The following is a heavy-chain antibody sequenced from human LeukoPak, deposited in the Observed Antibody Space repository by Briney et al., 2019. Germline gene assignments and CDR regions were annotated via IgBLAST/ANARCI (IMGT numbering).Heavy chain of an antibody. D-gene: IGHD3-10*01. CDR3: ARGKKDASGSYPVDY. V-gene: IGHV4-59*01. Sequence: SGTLSLTCTVSGGSISSYYWSWIRQPPGKGLEWIGYIYYSGSTSYNPSLKSRVTISVDTSKNQFSLNLSSVTAADTAVYYCARGKKDASGSYPVDYWGQGTLVTVSS. J-gene: IGHJ4*02. CDR2: IYYSGST. CDR1: GGSISSYY.